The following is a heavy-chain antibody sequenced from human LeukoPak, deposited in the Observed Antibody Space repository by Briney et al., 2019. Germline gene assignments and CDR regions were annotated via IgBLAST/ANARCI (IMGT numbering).Heavy chain of an antibody. V-gene: IGHV3-23*01. CDR3: AKDRYYDFWSGYHYYYGMDV. Sequence: GGSLRLSCAASGFTFSSYAMSWVRQAPGKGLEWVSAISGSGGSTYYADSVKGRFTISRDNSKNTLYLQMNSLRAEDTAVYYCAKDRYYDFWSGYHYYYGMDVWGQGTTVIVSS. CDR2: ISGSGGST. J-gene: IGHJ6*02. D-gene: IGHD3-3*01. CDR1: GFTFSSYA.